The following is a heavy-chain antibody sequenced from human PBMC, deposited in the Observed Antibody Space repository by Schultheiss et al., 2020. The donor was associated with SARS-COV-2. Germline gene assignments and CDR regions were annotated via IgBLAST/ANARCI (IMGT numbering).Heavy chain of an antibody. V-gene: IGHV3-33*08. CDR2: IWYDGSNK. J-gene: IGHJ4*02. CDR1: GFTFSSYW. D-gene: IGHD3-10*01. Sequence: GGSLRLSCAASGFTFSSYWMHWVRQAPGKGLEWVAVIWYDGSNKYYADSVKGRFTISRDNSKNTLYLQMNSLRAEDTAVYYCAAEGLAGSIDYWGQGTLVTVSS. CDR3: AAEGLAGSIDY.